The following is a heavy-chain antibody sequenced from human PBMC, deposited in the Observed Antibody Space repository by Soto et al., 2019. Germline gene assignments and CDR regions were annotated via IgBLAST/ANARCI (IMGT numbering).Heavy chain of an antibody. CDR1: GYTFTSYY. D-gene: IGHD6-19*01. V-gene: IGHV1-46*03. J-gene: IGHJ4*02. Sequence: ASVNGSCKASGYTFTSYYMHWVRQAPGQGLEWMGIINPSGGSTSYAQKFQGRVTMTRDTSTSTVYMELSSLRSEDTAVYYCARANAYSSGWSVYYFDYWGQGTLVTVSS. CDR3: ARANAYSSGWSVYYFDY. CDR2: INPSGGST.